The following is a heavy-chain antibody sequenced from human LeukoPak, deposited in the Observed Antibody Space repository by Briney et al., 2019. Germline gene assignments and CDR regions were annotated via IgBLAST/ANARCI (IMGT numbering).Heavy chain of an antibody. D-gene: IGHD3-22*01. CDR2: ISSSSSCI. Sequence: GGSLRLSCAASGFTFSSYSMNWVRQAPGKGLEWVSSISSSSSCIYYADSVKGRFTISRDNAKNSLYLQMNSLRAEDTAVYYCARVVRITMIVRAFDIWGQGTMVTVSS. CDR3: ARVVRITMIVRAFDI. CDR1: GFTFSSYS. V-gene: IGHV3-21*01. J-gene: IGHJ3*02.